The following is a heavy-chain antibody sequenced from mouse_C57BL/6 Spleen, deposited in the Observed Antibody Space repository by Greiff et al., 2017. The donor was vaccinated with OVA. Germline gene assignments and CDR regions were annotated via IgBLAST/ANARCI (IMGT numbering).Heavy chain of an antibody. CDR1: GYTFTSYW. Sequence: QVQLQQPGTELVKPGASVKLSCKASGYTFTSYWMHWVRQRPGQGLEWIGNINPSNGGTNYNEKFKSKATLTVDKSSSTAYMQLSSLTSEDSAVYYCARSPYGYERDFDYWGQGTTLTVSS. D-gene: IGHD2-2*01. CDR2: INPSNGGT. CDR3: ARSPYGYERDFDY. J-gene: IGHJ2*01. V-gene: IGHV1-53*01.